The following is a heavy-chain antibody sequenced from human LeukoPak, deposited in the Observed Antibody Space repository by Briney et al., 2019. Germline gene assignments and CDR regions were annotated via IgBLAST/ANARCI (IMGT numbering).Heavy chain of an antibody. V-gene: IGHV4-59*08. Sequence: PSETLSLTCTVSGDSISSYYWNWIRQPPGKGLEYIGWIHYSGSTDYNPSLKSRVTISVDTSKNQFSLKLSSVTAADTAVYYCARHNGRAGYYDMFDPWGQGTLVTVSS. J-gene: IGHJ5*02. CDR1: GDSISSYY. CDR2: IHYSGST. CDR3: ARHNGRAGYYDMFDP. D-gene: IGHD3-22*01.